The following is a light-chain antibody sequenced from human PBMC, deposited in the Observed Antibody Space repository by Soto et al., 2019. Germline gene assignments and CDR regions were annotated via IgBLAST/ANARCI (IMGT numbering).Light chain of an antibody. V-gene: IGKV4-1*01. J-gene: IGKJ2*01. Sequence: DIVMTQSPDSLAVSLGERATINCKSSQSALYSSNNKNYLAWYQQRPGQPPKLLIYWASTRESGVPDRFSGSGSGTDFTLTTTSLQAEDVAVYYCQQYESTPPTCGQGTKLEIK. CDR1: QSALYSSNNKNY. CDR2: WAS. CDR3: QQYESTPPT.